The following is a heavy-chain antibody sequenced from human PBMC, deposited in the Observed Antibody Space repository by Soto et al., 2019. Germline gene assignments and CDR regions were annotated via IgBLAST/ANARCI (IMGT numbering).Heavy chain of an antibody. D-gene: IGHD2-2*01. CDR3: AREAHPTHLLIPAAAFSYDY. Sequence: QVQLVESGGGVVQPGRSLRLSCVASGFTFNEYGMHWVRQAPGKGLEWVAVVSLAGTVTHYAEPVKGRFTISRDNSKKTMFLQMNSLRPEDTAMYYCAREAHPTHLLIPAAAFSYDYWGQGTLVTVSS. CDR2: VSLAGTVT. V-gene: IGHV3-30*03. CDR1: GFTFNEYG. J-gene: IGHJ4*02.